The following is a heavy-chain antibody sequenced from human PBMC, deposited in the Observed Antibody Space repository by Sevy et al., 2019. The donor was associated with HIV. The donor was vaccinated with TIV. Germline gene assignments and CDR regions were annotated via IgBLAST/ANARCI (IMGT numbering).Heavy chain of an antibody. CDR1: GFTFSSYA. CDR2: ISGSGGST. CDR3: AKGLKPRGGYYYDSSGYWGGFDY. V-gene: IGHV3-23*01. D-gene: IGHD3-22*01. J-gene: IGHJ4*02. Sequence: GGSLRLSCAASGFTFSSYAMSWVRQAPGKGLEWVSAISGSGGSTYYADSVKGRFTISRDNSKNTLYLQMNSLRAEDTAVYYCAKGLKPRGGYYYDSSGYWGGFDYWGQGTLVTVSS.